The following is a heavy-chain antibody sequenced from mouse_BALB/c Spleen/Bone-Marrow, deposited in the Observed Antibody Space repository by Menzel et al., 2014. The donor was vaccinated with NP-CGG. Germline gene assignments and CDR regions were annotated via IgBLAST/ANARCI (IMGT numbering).Heavy chain of an antibody. CDR3: AKRGNYGYFDY. D-gene: IGHD2-1*01. Sequence: VKLQESGPSLVQPSQSLSITCTVSGFSLTSYGVHWVRQSPGKGLGWLGVIWRGGSTDYNAAFMSRLSITKDNSKSQVFFKMNSLQADDTAIYYCAKRGNYGYFDYWGQGTTLTVSS. V-gene: IGHV2-5-1*01. J-gene: IGHJ2*01. CDR1: GFSLTSYG. CDR2: IWRGGST.